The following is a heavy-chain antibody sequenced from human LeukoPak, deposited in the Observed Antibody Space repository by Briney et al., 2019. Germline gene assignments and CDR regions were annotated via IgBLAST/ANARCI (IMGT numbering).Heavy chain of an antibody. CDR1: GFTVSSNY. CDR2: IYSGGST. D-gene: IGHD1-26*01. J-gene: IGHJ6*02. CDR3: ARGESRIHYYYYYGMDV. Sequence: GGSLRLSCAASGFTVSSNYMSWVRQAPGKGLEWVSVIYSGGSTYYADSVKGRFTISRDNAKNSLYLQMNSLRAEDAAVYYCARGESRIHYYYYYGMDVWGQGTTVTVSS. V-gene: IGHV3-53*01.